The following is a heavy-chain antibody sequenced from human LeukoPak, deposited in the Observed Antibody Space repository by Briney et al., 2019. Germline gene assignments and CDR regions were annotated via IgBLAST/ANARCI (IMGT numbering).Heavy chain of an antibody. CDR2: ISGSGGST. D-gene: IGHD3-22*01. CDR3: AKGRVGHSPGYYYGNDAFDI. V-gene: IGHV3-23*01. CDR1: GFTFSSYV. J-gene: IGHJ3*02. Sequence: PGGSLRLSCAASGFTFSSYVMSWVRQASGKGLEWVSAISGSGGSTYSADSVKGRFTISRDNSKNTLYLQMNSLRAEDTAVYYCAKGRVGHSPGYYYGNDAFDIWGQGTMVTVSS.